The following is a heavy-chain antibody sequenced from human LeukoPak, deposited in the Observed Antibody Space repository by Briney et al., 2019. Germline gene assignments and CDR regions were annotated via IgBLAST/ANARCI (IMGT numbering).Heavy chain of an antibody. CDR1: GGTFISYA. D-gene: IGHD6-19*01. V-gene: IGHV1-69*13. CDR2: IIPIFGTA. CDR3: ARGKEWLPYGDY. Sequence: SVKVSCKASGGTFISYAISWVRQAPGQGLEWMGGIIPIFGTANYAQKFQGRVTITADESASTAYMELSSLRSEDTAVYYCARGKEWLPYGDYWGQGTLVTVSS. J-gene: IGHJ4*02.